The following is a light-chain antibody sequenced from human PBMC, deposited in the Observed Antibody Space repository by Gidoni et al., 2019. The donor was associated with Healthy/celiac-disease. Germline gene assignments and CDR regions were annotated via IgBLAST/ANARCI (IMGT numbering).Light chain of an antibody. Sequence: IQLTQSPSSLSASVGDRVTISCRASQGISNALAWYQQKPGKPPKLLIYYASSLQSGVPSRFSGSGSGTDFTLTISSLQPEDLATYYCQQFKSYPPITFGQXTRLEI. CDR1: QGISNA. CDR3: QQFKSYPPIT. V-gene: IGKV1-13*02. J-gene: IGKJ5*01. CDR2: YAS.